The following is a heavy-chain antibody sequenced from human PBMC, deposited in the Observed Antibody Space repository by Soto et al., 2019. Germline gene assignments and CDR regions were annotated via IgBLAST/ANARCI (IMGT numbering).Heavy chain of an antibody. D-gene: IGHD5-18*01. Sequence: TSETLSLTCTVSGGSISSSSYYWGWIRQPPGKGLEWIGSIYYSGSTYYNPSLKSRVTISVDTSKNQFSLKLSSVTAADTAVYYCARQWIQLWYFDYWGQGTLVTVSS. CDR1: GGSISSSSYY. V-gene: IGHV4-39*01. CDR3: ARQWIQLWYFDY. CDR2: IYYSGST. J-gene: IGHJ4*02.